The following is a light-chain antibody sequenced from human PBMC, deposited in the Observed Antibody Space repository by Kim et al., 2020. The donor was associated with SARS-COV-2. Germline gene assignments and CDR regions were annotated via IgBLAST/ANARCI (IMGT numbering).Light chain of an antibody. CDR2: QDS. Sequence: SYELTQPPSVSVSPGQTASITCSGDKLGAKYACWYQQKPGQSPVLVIYQDSKRPSGIPERFSGSNSGNTATLTITGTQAMDEADYYCQAWDSSTVLFGGGTQLTVL. V-gene: IGLV3-1*01. CDR3: QAWDSSTVL. J-gene: IGLJ2*01. CDR1: KLGAKY.